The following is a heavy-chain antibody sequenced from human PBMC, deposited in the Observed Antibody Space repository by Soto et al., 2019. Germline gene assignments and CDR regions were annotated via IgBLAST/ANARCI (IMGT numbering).Heavy chain of an antibody. V-gene: IGHV3-30*18. Sequence: GGSLRLSCAASGFTFSSYGMHWVRQAPGKGLEWVATISYDGSNKYYTDSVRGRFTISRDNSKNTLHLQMNSLRAEDTAVYYCAKIVGKLYSSSWTSFDYWGQGTLVTVSS. CDR3: AKIVGKLYSSSWTSFDY. CDR2: ISYDGSNK. CDR1: GFTFSSYG. D-gene: IGHD6-19*01. J-gene: IGHJ4*02.